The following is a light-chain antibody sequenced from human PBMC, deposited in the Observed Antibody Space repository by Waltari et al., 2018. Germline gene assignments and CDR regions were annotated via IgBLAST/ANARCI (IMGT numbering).Light chain of an antibody. V-gene: IGLV1-44*01. CDR3: AAWDDSLNGWV. CDR2: PNK. Sequence: QSVLTQPPSASVTPGQRVTISCSGSNSNIGSNSVNWYQQLPGTAPNLLIYPNKPRPSGVPDRFSGSKSGTSATLTIGGLRSADEADYYCAAWDDSLNGWVFGGGTKLTVL. CDR1: NSNIGSNS. J-gene: IGLJ3*02.